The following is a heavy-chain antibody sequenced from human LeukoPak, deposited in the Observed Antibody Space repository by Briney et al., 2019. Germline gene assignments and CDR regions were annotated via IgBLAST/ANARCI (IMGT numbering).Heavy chain of an antibody. Sequence: ASVKVSCKASGYTFTGYYMHWVRQAPGQGLEWMGWINPHSGGTNYAQKFQGRVTMTRDTSISTAYMELSRLRSDDTAVYYCAAENDSSGYYHQPFDYWGQGTLVTVSS. V-gene: IGHV1-2*02. CDR2: INPHSGGT. CDR1: GYTFTGYY. J-gene: IGHJ4*02. CDR3: AAENDSSGYYHQPFDY. D-gene: IGHD3-22*01.